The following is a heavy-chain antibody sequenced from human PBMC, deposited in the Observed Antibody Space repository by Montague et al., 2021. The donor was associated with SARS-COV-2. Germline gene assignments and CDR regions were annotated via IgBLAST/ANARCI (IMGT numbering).Heavy chain of an antibody. D-gene: IGHD4-17*01. J-gene: IGHJ3*02. CDR1: GGSIGAYY. CDR3: ARHGANDAFDI. CDR2: IDNSGST. V-gene: IGHV4-59*01. Sequence: SETLSLTCTASGGSIGAYYWSWIRQPPGKGLEWIGYIDNSGSTNHNPSLESRVTMSVDTSKNQFSLTLNSVTAADTAVYYCARHGANDAFDIWGRGTMVTVSS.